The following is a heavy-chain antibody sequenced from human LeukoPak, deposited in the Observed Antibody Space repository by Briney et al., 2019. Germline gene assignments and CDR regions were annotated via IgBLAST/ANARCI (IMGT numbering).Heavy chain of an antibody. J-gene: IGHJ3*02. CDR1: GFTFSSYS. Sequence: GGSLRLSCAASGFTFSSYSMNWVRQAPGKGLEWVSSISSSSSYRYYADSVKGRFTISRDNAKNSLYLQMNSRRAEDTAVYYCARVSGYAFDIWGQGTMVTVSS. V-gene: IGHV3-21*01. CDR2: ISSSSSYR. CDR3: ARVSGYAFDI.